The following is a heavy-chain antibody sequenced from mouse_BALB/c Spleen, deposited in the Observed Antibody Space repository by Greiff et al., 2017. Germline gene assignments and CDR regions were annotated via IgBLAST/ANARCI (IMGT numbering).Heavy chain of an antibody. V-gene: IGHV5-12-1*01. D-gene: IGHD1-1*01. CDR2: ISSGGGST. J-gene: IGHJ4*01. CDR3: ARDPNYSSYAMDY. CDR1: GFTFSSYA. Sequence: EVKLVESGGGLVKPGGSLKLSCAASGFTFSSYAMSWVRQTPEKRLEWVAYISSGGGSTYYPDTVKGRFTISRDNAKNTLYLQMSSLKSEDTAMYYCARDPNYSSYAMDYWGQGTSVTVSS.